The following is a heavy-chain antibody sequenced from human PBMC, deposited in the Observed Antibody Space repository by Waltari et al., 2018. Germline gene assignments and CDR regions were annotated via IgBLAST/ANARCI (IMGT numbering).Heavy chain of an antibody. CDR2: IYHSGTT. J-gene: IGHJ6*02. D-gene: IGHD3-3*01. Sequence: QVQLQESGPRLVKPSETLSLTCAVSGDSISSGYFWAWLRQPPGKGLEWVGSIYHSGTTYYNPSLKGRVTISLDTSKNQFSLRLTSVTAADTALYFCARDAIFANYYYGMEVWGQGTTVTVSS. CDR3: ARDAIFANYYYGMEV. CDR1: GDSISSGYF. V-gene: IGHV4-38-2*02.